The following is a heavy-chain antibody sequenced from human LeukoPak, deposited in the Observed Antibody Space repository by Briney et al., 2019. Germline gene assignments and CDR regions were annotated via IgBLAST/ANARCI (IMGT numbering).Heavy chain of an antibody. V-gene: IGHV4-4*07. J-gene: IGHJ4*02. CDR2: IDASGNT. CDR3: AREGCSGGVCYLDY. D-gene: IGHD2-15*01. CDR1: GGSISYYY. Sequence: SSETLSLTCTVSGGSISYYYWTWIRQPAGKGLEWIGRIDASGNTKYTPSLRSRVTFSIDTSGQQFSLKLSSVTAADTAVYFCAREGCSGGVCYLDYWGRGTLVTVSS.